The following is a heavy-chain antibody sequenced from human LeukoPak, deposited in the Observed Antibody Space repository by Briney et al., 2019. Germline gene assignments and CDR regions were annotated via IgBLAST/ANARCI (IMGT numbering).Heavy chain of an antibody. J-gene: IGHJ2*01. CDR2: IYYSGST. CDR1: GGSISSYY. D-gene: IGHD3-3*01. Sequence: SETLSLTCTVSGGSISSYYWSWIRQPPRKGLGGIGYIYYSGSTNYNPSLKSRVTIPVDTSKNQFSLKLSSVTAADTAVYYCARVARRDFWSGYYTRRNWYFDLWGRGTLVTVSS. CDR3: ARVARRDFWSGYYTRRNWYFDL. V-gene: IGHV4-59*01.